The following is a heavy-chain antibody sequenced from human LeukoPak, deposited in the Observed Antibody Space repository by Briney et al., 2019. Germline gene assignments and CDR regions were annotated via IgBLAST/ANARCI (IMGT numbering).Heavy chain of an antibody. CDR1: GFTFSSYA. D-gene: IGHD5-24*01. CDR3: ARDRMAAY. V-gene: IGHV3-30*04. CDR2: ISYDGSNK. Sequence: GGSLRLSCAASGFTFSSYAMHWVRQAPGKGLEWGAVISYDGSNKYYADSVKGRFTISRDNSKNTLYLQMNSPRAEDTDVYYCARDRMAAYWGQGTLVTVSS. J-gene: IGHJ4*02.